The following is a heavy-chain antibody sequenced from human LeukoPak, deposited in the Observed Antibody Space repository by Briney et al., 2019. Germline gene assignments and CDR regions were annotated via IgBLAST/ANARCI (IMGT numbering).Heavy chain of an antibody. Sequence: SETLSLTCTVSGGSISSYYWSWIRQPPGKGLEWIGYIYYSGSTNYNPSLKSRVTISVDTSKNQFSLKLSSVTAADTAEYYCARGKYSAKYGSGSYYNRNGAFDIWGQGTMVTVSS. D-gene: IGHD3-10*01. V-gene: IGHV4-59*01. J-gene: IGHJ3*02. CDR2: IYYSGST. CDR3: ARGKYSAKYGSGSYYNRNGAFDI. CDR1: GGSISSYY.